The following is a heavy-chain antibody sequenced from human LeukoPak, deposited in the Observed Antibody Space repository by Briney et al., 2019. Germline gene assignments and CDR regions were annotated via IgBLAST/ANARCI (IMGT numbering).Heavy chain of an antibody. J-gene: IGHJ5*02. Sequence: SETLSLTCTVSGGSISGYYWSWIRQPPGKGLEWIGYIYYSGSTNYNPSLKSRVTISVDTSKNQFSLKLSSVTAADTAVYYCARTRVYCSSTSCYPSHFDPWGQGTLVTVSS. V-gene: IGHV4-59*01. CDR2: IYYSGST. CDR1: GGSISGYY. D-gene: IGHD2-2*01. CDR3: ARTRVYCSSTSCYPSHFDP.